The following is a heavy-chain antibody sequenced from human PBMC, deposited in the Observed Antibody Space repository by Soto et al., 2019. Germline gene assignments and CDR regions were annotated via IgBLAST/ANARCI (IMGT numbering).Heavy chain of an antibody. CDR3: ARDNVVGAQQDY. CDR1: GFTFSSYA. D-gene: IGHD1-26*01. J-gene: IGHJ4*02. Sequence: QVQLVESGGGVVQPGRSLRLSCAASGFTFSSYAMHWVRKAPGKGLEWVAVISYDGSNKYYADSVKGRFTISRDNSKNTLYLQMNSLRAEDTAVYYCARDNVVGAQQDYWGQGTLVTVSS. V-gene: IGHV3-30-3*01. CDR2: ISYDGSNK.